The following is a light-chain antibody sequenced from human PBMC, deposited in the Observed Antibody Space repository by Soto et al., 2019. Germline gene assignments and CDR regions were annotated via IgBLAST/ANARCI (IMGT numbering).Light chain of an antibody. J-gene: IGKJ1*01. Sequence: ETVMTQSPATLSVSPGERATLSCRASQSVSSALAWYQQKPGLPPRLLIYDASTRATGIPARFSGSGSGTEFTLTISSLQSEDFAVYYCQQSGTFGQGTKVDIK. CDR2: DAS. CDR3: QQSGT. CDR1: QSVSSA. V-gene: IGKV3-15*01.